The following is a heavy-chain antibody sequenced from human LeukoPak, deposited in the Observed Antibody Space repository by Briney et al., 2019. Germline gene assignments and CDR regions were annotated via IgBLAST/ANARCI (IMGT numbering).Heavy chain of an antibody. CDR2: IYHSGST. J-gene: IGHJ6*03. Sequence: PSETLSLTCAVSGYSISSGYYWGWIRQPPGTGLEWIGSIYHSGSTYYNPSLKSRVTISVDTSKNQFSLKLSSVTAADTAVYYCARWVSGGVYYYYYYMDVWGKGTTVTVSS. CDR3: ARWVSGGVYYYYYYMDV. CDR1: GYSISSGYY. D-gene: IGHD6-25*01. V-gene: IGHV4-38-2*01.